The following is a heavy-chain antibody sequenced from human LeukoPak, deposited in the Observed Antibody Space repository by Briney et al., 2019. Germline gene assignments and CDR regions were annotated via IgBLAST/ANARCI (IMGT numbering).Heavy chain of an antibody. CDR2: IDWGDDK. CDR1: GFSLSSSGRW. V-gene: IGHV2-70*01. D-gene: IGHD3-10*01. J-gene: IGHJ4*02. Sequence: ESGPTLMHPTPPLTLTCNFSGFSLSSSGRWVSWIRQPPGQALEWLALIDWGDDKYYSTSLKTRLTISKDTSKNQNGFTMTNMDPVSTLPSEESDTSYGSANHNSKLPDFDHWGQGTLVTVSS. CDR3: SDTSYGSANHNSKLPDFDH.